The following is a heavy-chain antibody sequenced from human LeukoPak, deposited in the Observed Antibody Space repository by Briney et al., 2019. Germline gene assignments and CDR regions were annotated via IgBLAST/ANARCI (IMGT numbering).Heavy chain of an antibody. V-gene: IGHV1-69*13. CDR2: IIPIFGTA. J-gene: IGHJ4*01. Sequence: SVKVSCKASGGTFSSYAISWVRQAPGQGLEWMGGIIPIFGTANYAQKFQGRVTITADESTSTAYMELSRLRSDDTAVYYCATSSSSYHHYCGHITLVTVSS. CDR1: GGTFSSYA. CDR3: ATSSSSYHHY. D-gene: IGHD6-13*01.